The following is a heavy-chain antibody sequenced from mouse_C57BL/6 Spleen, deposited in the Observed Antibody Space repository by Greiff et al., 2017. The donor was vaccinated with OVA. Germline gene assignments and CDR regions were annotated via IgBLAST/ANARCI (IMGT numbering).Heavy chain of an antibody. CDR1: GYTFTDYY. V-gene: IGHV1-19*01. CDR2: INPYNGGT. Sequence: SGYTFTDYYMHWVKQSHGKSLEWIGVINPYNGGTSYNQKFKGKATLTVDKSSSTAYMELNSLTSEDSAVYYCARFWDSWFAYWGQGTLVTVSA. D-gene: IGHD4-1*01. CDR3: ARFWDSWFAY. J-gene: IGHJ3*01.